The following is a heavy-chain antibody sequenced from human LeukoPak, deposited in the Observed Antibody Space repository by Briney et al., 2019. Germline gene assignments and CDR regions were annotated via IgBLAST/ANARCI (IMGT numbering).Heavy chain of an antibody. CDR2: IIPILDIA. J-gene: IGHJ4*02. CDR3: ARGPNYYGSGSPRDY. V-gene: IGHV1-69*04. CDR1: GGTFSSYA. D-gene: IGHD3-10*01. Sequence: ASVKVSCKASGGTFSSYAISWVRQAPGQGLEWMGRIIPILDIANYAQKFQGRVTITADKSTSTAYMELSSLRSEDTAVYYCARGPNYYGSGSPRDYWGQGTLVTVSS.